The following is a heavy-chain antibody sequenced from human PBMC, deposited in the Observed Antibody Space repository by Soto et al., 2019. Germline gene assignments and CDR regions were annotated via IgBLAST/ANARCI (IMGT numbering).Heavy chain of an antibody. CDR2: IYPGDSDT. Sequence: GESLKISCKGSGYSFTSYWIGWVRQMPGKGLEWMGIIYPGDSDTRYSPSFQGQVTISADKSISTAYLQWSSLKASGTAMYYCARRESNYVGWFDPWGQGTLVTVSS. D-gene: IGHD4-4*01. J-gene: IGHJ5*02. V-gene: IGHV5-51*01. CDR3: ARRESNYVGWFDP. CDR1: GYSFTSYW.